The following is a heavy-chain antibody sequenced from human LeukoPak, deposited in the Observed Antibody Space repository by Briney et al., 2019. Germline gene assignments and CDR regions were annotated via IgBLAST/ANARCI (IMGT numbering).Heavy chain of an antibody. J-gene: IGHJ5*02. D-gene: IGHD6-19*01. CDR1: GYSISRGYY. CDR2: IYHSGST. Sequence: RASETLSLTCAVSGYSISRGYYWGWIRQPPGKGLERIGSIYHSGSTYYNPSLKSRVTISVDTSKNQFSLKLSSVTAADTAVYYCARDGYSSGWYRGGWFDPWGQGTLVPVS. CDR3: ARDGYSSGWYRGGWFDP. V-gene: IGHV4-38-2*02.